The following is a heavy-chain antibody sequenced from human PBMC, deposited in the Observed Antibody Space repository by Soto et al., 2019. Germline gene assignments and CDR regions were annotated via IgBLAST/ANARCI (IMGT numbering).Heavy chain of an antibody. Sequence: HTGGSLRLSCAASGFTFSSYSMNWVRQAPGKGLEWVSYISSSSSNIYYADSVKGRFTISRDNAKNSLYLQMNSLRAEDMAVYYCARVSRRSGYDYYDYYYYYYMDVWGKGTTVTVSS. V-gene: IGHV3-48*01. CDR2: ISSSSSNI. J-gene: IGHJ6*03. CDR3: ARVSRRSGYDYYDYYYYYYMDV. CDR1: GFTFSSYS. D-gene: IGHD5-12*01.